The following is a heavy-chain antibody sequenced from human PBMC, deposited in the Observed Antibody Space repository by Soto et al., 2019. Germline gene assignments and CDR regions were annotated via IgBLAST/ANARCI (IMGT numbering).Heavy chain of an antibody. CDR2: SGVNVRGT. J-gene: IGHJ6*02. Sequence: EVQLVESGGGLVQPGGSLRLSCIASGFTFRSYAMIWVRQTPGKGLEWVSASGVNVRGTYYADSVKGRFIISRYMLDSTLYLKMIILRVDNTAVYFCAKGRDYGDNVDYYYCIDDWGQGTMVNVSS. CDR3: AKGRDYGDNVDYYYCIDD. V-gene: IGHV3-23*04. D-gene: IGHD4-17*01. CDR1: GFTFRSYA.